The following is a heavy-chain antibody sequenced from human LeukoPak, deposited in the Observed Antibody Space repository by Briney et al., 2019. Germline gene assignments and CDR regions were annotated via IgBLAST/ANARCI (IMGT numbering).Heavy chain of an antibody. J-gene: IGHJ4*02. D-gene: IGHD1-1*01. Sequence: SETLSLTCAVYGVSFSGYYWSWIRQPPGRGLEWIGEINHSGSTNYNPSLKSRVTISVDTSKNQFSLKLTSVTAADTAVYYCARESITGTTNTDWGRGTLVTVSP. V-gene: IGHV4-34*01. CDR1: GVSFSGYY. CDR2: INHSGST. CDR3: ARESITGTTNTD.